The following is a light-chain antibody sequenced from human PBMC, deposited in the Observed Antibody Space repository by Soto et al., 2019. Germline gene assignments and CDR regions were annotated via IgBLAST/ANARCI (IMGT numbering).Light chain of an antibody. CDR1: QTISSW. CDR3: QHYNSYSEA. V-gene: IGKV1-5*03. J-gene: IGKJ1*01. CDR2: KAS. Sequence: DIQMTQSPSTLSGSVGDRVTITCRASQTISSWVAWYQQKPGKAPKLLIYKASNLKSGVPSRFSGSGSWKEFTLTISSLEADDFATYYCQHYNSYSEAFGQGTKVDSK.